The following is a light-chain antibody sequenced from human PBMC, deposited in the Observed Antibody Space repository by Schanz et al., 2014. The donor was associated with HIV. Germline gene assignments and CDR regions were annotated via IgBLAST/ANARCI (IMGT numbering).Light chain of an antibody. J-gene: IGKJ2*02. CDR1: RSVNSN. Sequence: EIVMTPSPVTLSVSPGERVTLSCRASRSVNSNLAWYQQKPGQAPRLLIYRASTRATGIPARFSGSGSGTDFTLTISRLEPEDFAVYYCQQYSYSPRTFGQGTKLEVK. V-gene: IGKV3-15*01. CDR3: QQYSYSPRT. CDR2: RAS.